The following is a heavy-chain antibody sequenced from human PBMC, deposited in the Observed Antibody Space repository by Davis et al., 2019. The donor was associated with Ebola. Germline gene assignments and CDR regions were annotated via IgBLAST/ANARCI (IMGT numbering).Heavy chain of an antibody. D-gene: IGHD2-15*01. CDR2: ISTNGETT. CDR3: VKDRFTVVVVHGGFDY. V-gene: IGHV3-64D*06. CDR1: GFTFSSYA. Sequence: GGSLRLLSCSASGFTFSSYAMHWVRQAPGKGLESVSRISTNGETTYYAESVKGRFTISRDNSKGTLYLQMRSLRSDDTAVYYCVKDRFTVVVVHGGFDYWGQGTQVTVSS. J-gene: IGHJ4*02.